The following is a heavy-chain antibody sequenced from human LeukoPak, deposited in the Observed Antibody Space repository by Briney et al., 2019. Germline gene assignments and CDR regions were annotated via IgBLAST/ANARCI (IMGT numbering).Heavy chain of an antibody. CDR1: GFTFSSYS. CDR3: ARGGGYYDSSGYPDY. CDR2: ISSSSSYI. V-gene: IGHV3-21*01. D-gene: IGHD3-22*01. Sequence: GGSLRLSCAAFGFTFSSYSMNWVRQAPGKGLEWVSSISSSSSYIYYADSVKGRFTISRDNAKNSLYLQMNSLRAEDTAVYYCARGGGYYDSSGYPDYWGQGTLVTVSS. J-gene: IGHJ4*02.